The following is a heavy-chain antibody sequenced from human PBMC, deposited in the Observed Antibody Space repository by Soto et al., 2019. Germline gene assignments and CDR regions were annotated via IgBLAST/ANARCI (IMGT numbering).Heavy chain of an antibody. V-gene: IGHV3-48*02. Sequence: PVVSLILSCSSSVFIFISYIVKWVRQAPGKGLEWVSYITVSSITIFYADSLKVLFTISRDNAKNSLYLQMNSLRDEDTAVYYCARDQGKEGSLEHWGQGIMVTVSS. CDR3: ARDQGKEGSLEH. J-gene: IGHJ4*02. D-gene: IGHD2-15*01. CDR2: ITVSSITI. CDR1: VFIFISYI.